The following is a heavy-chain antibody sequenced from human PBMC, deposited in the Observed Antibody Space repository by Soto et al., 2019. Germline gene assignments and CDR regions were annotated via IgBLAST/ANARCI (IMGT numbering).Heavy chain of an antibody. CDR1: GFTFSSYA. V-gene: IGHV3-23*01. Sequence: EVRLLESGGGLVQPGGSLRLSCAASGFTFSSYAMSWVRQAPGKGLEWVSAISGSGGSTYYADSVKGRFTISRDNSKNMLYLQMNSLRAEDTAVYYCAKDKAWGGATAFDYWGQGTLVTVSS. CDR2: ISGSGGST. CDR3: AKDKAWGGATAFDY. J-gene: IGHJ4*02. D-gene: IGHD1-26*01.